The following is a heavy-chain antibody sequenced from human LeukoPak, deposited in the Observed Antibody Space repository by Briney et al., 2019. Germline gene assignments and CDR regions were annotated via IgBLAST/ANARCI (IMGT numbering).Heavy chain of an antibody. V-gene: IGHV3-23*01. CDR1: GFTFSNYA. Sequence: GGSLRLSCAVSGFTFSNYAMSWVRQAPGKGLEWVSGVSTSGVDTYYADCVKGRFTISRDNSKNTLYLQMNSLRAEDTAVYYCAKDQRYWAVWGQGTTVTVSS. CDR3: AKDQRYWAV. J-gene: IGHJ6*02. CDR2: VSTSGVDT. D-gene: IGHD2-15*01.